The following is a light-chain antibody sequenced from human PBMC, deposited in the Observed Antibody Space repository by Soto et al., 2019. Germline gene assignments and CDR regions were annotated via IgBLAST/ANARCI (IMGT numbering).Light chain of an antibody. CDR1: QGINSA. Sequence: AIQLTQSPSSLSASVGDRVTITCRASQGINSALAWYQQKPGKAPKLLIYDASSLESGFPSRFSGSGSGTDFTLTISSLQPEDFATYYCHQVNSYPRTFGPGTKVDIK. CDR3: HQVNSYPRT. V-gene: IGKV1-13*02. J-gene: IGKJ3*01. CDR2: DAS.